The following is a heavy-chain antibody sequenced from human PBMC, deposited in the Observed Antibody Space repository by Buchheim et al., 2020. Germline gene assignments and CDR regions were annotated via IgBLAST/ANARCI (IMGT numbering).Heavy chain of an antibody. CDR3: ARDIMTGGAARPYYYYYGMDV. V-gene: IGHV1-2*04. Sequence: QVQLVQSGAEVKKPGASVKVSCKASGYTFTGYYMHWVRQAPGQGLEWMGWINPNSGGTNYAQKFQGWVTMTREPSISTAQMELSRLRSDDTAVYYCARDIMTGGAARPYYYYYGMDVWGQGTT. D-gene: IGHD6-6*01. CDR1: GYTFTGYY. CDR2: INPNSGGT. J-gene: IGHJ6*02.